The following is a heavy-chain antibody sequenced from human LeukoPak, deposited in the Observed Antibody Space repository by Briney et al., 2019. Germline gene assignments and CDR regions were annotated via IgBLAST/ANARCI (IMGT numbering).Heavy chain of an antibody. D-gene: IGHD3-22*01. CDR2: ISTSGRAT. J-gene: IGHJ4*02. CDR3: ARDFYTDDYHSNGDDFDY. CDR1: GFAFSTYA. Sequence: GGSLRLSCAASGFAFSTYAMTWVRQAPEKGLQWVSTISTSGRATYYADSVEGRFTISRDNSKNTLYLQMNSLRAEDTAVYYCARDFYTDDYHSNGDDFDYWGQGSLVTVSS. V-gene: IGHV3-23*01.